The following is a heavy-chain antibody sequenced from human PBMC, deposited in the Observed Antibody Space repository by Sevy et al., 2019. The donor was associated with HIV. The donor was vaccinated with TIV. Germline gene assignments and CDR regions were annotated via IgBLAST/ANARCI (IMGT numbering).Heavy chain of an antibody. Sequence: ASVKVSCKASGYTFTGYYMHWVRQAPGQGLEWMGRINPNSGGTNYAQKFQGRVTMTRDTSISTAYMELSRLRSDDTAVYYCARDHYYGSGSLDYWGQGTLVTVSS. CDR2: INPNSGGT. J-gene: IGHJ4*02. CDR1: GYTFTGYY. CDR3: ARDHYYGSGSLDY. D-gene: IGHD3-10*01. V-gene: IGHV1-2*06.